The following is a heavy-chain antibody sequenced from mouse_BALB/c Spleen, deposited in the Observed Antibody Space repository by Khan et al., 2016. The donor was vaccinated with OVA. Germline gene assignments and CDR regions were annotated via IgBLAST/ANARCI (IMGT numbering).Heavy chain of an antibody. CDR2: LTYTGYT. CDR3: ARSTDRYAFAY. J-gene: IGHJ3*01. CDR1: GDSITSGY. D-gene: IGHD2-14*01. Sequence: EVQLQKSGPSLVKPSQTLSLTCSVSGDSITSGYWSWIRKFPGNKLEYMVYLTYTGYTDYNPSLKIRIAITRHPSKNQYHLQLNSVTAEDTATYYCARSTDRYAFAYWGQGTLVTVSA. V-gene: IGHV3-8*02.